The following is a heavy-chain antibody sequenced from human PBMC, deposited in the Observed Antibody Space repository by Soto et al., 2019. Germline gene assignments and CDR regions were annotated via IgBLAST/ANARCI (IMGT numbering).Heavy chain of an antibody. J-gene: IGHJ6*02. CDR3: ARPSYSSSWYHTDYYYYGMDV. Sequence: PGESLKISCKGSGYSFTSYWIGWVRQMPGKGLEWMGIIYPGDSDTGYSPSFQGQVTISADKSISTAYLQWSSLKASDTAMYYCARPSYSSSWYHTDYYYYGMDVWGQGTTVTVSS. CDR2: IYPGDSDT. D-gene: IGHD6-13*01. CDR1: GYSFTSYW. V-gene: IGHV5-51*01.